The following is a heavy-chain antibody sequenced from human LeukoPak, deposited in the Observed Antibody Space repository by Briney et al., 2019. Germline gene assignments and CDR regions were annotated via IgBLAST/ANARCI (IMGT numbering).Heavy chain of an antibody. D-gene: IGHD6-13*01. CDR2: MNRDGSEV. CDR3: ARRIAGSDTGGYFQE. V-gene: IGHV3-7*04. J-gene: IGHJ1*01. Sequence: GGSLRLSCAASGFPFAPFWMTWVRQAPGKGPEFVATMNRDGSEVAYGNSVRGRFTISRDNAGNSLYLQMSSLRAEDTAVYYCARRIAGSDTGGYFQEWGQGTLATVSS. CDR1: GFPFAPFW.